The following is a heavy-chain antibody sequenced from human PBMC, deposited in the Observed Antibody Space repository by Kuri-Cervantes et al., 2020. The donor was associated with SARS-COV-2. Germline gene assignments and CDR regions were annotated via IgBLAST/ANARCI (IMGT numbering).Heavy chain of an antibody. CDR2: IYYSGST. CDR1: GDSMSSYY. Sequence: SETLSLTCTVSGDSMSSYYWSWIRQPPGKGLEWIGYIYYSGSTNYNPSLKSRVTISVDTSQNQFSLKLSSVTAADTAVYYCARSFTVRGAYFDYWGQGTLVTVSS. D-gene: IGHD3-10*01. CDR3: ARSFTVRGAYFDY. J-gene: IGHJ4*02. V-gene: IGHV4-59*01.